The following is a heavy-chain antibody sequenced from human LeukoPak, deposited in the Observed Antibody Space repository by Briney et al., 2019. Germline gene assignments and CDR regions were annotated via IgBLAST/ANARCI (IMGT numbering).Heavy chain of an antibody. CDR3: ARARGAYYYYMDV. J-gene: IGHJ6*03. Sequence: GGSLRLSCAASGFTFSSYSMNWVRQAPGKGLEWVSYISSSSSTIYYADSVKGRFTISRDNAKNSLYLQMNSLRAEDTAVYYCARARGAYYYYMDVWGKGTTVTVSS. V-gene: IGHV3-48*01. CDR2: ISSSSSTI. CDR1: GFTFSSYS. D-gene: IGHD3-10*01.